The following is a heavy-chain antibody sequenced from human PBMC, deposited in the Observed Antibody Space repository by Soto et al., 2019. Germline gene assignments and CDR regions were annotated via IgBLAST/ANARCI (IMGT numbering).Heavy chain of an antibody. J-gene: IGHJ6*02. V-gene: IGHV1-2*04. CDR3: ARGLLASGVDYGMDV. Sequence: ASGKGSCKASGYTFTGYYMHWVRQAPGQGLEWMGWINPNSGGTNYAQKFQGWVTMTRDTSISTAYMELSRLRSDDTAVYYCARGLLASGVDYGMDVWGQGTTVPVSS. CDR1: GYTFTGYY. CDR2: INPNSGGT.